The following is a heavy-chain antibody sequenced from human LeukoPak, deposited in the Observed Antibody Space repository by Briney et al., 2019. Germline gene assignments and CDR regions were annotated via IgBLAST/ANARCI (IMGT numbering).Heavy chain of an antibody. CDR3: ARAPSEIGGYYPEYFRH. Sequence: GGSLRLSCAASGFTFCTYWMHWVRQAPGKGLVWVSRIKSDGGTNYADSVKGRFTISRDNAKKTVSLQMNSLRPEDTGVYYCARAPSEIGGYYPEYFRHWGQGTLVTVSS. CDR1: GFTFCTYW. V-gene: IGHV3-74*01. D-gene: IGHD3-22*01. J-gene: IGHJ1*01. CDR2: IKSDGGT.